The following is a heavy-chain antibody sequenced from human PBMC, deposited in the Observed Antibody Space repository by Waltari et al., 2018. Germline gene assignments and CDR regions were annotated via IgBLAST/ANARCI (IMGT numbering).Heavy chain of an antibody. CDR2: IYHSGST. Sequence: QVQLQESGPGLVKPSETLSLTCAVSGYSISRGYYWGWIRQPPGKGLEWIGSIYHSGSTYYNPSLKSRVTISVDTSKNQFSLKLSSVTAADTAVYYCARGSSMIVVVMDYWGQGTLVTVSS. CDR1: GYSISRGYY. V-gene: IGHV4-38-2*01. D-gene: IGHD3-22*01. CDR3: ARGSSMIVVVMDY. J-gene: IGHJ4*02.